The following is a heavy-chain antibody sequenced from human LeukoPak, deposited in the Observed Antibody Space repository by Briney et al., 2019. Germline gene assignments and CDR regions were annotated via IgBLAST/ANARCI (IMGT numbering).Heavy chain of an antibody. Sequence: GGSLRLSCAASGFTFSRYNMNWVRQAPGKGLEWVGRIKSKTDGGTTDYAAPVKGRFTISRDDSKNTLYLQMNSLKTEDTAVYYCTAGYSSSWDDAFDIWGQGTMVTVSS. CDR3: TAGYSSSWDDAFDI. J-gene: IGHJ3*02. V-gene: IGHV3-15*01. CDR1: GFTFSRYN. CDR2: IKSKTDGGTT. D-gene: IGHD6-13*01.